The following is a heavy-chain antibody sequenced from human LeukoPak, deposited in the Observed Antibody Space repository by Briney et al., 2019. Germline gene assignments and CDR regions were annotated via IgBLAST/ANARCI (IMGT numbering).Heavy chain of an antibody. J-gene: IGHJ4*02. CDR3: AKELAGKAS. V-gene: IGHV3-53*04. CDR2: IYSGGNT. D-gene: IGHD6-19*01. CDR1: GGSISSYY. Sequence: PSETLSLTCTVSGGSISSYYWSWIRQPPGKGLEWVSVIYSGGNTYYADSVKGRFTISRHNSKNTLYLQMNSLRAEDTAVYYCAKELAGKASWGQGTLVTVSS.